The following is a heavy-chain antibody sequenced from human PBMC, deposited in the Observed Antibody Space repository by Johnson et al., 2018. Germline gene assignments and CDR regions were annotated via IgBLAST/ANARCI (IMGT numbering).Heavy chain of an antibody. CDR3: ARDGWGYCSSNLCPPPYFDF. V-gene: IGHV3-48*02. CDR2: ISSTSRTI. J-gene: IGHJ4*02. CDR1: GFSLSSYS. D-gene: IGHD2-2*01. Sequence: VQLVESGGGLVQPGGSLRLSCEVSGFSLSSYSMNWVRQAPGKGLEWVSYISSTSRTIYYTDSVKGRFTVSRDNANNSLYLQMNSLRDEDTAIYYFARDGWGYCSSNLCPPPYFDFWGQGTLVTVSS.